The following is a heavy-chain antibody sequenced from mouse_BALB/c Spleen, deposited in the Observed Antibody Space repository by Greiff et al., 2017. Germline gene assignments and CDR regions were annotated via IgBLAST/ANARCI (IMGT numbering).Heavy chain of an antibody. CDR3: TRAYGTGGYFDV. V-gene: IGHV5-6-4*01. Sequence: EVKLMESGGGLVKPGGSLKLSCAASGFTFSSYTMSWVRQTPEKRLEWVATISSGGSYTYYPDSVKGRFTISRDNAKNTLYLQMSSLKSEDTAMYYCTRAYGTGGYFDVWGAGTTVTVSS. CDR1: GFTFSSYT. CDR2: ISSGGSYT. J-gene: IGHJ1*01. D-gene: IGHD2-1*01.